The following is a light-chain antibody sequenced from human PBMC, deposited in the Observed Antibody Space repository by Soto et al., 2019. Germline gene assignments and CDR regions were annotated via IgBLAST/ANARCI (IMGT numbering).Light chain of an antibody. CDR1: QGISSY. J-gene: IGKJ3*01. Sequence: DIQLTQSPSFLSASVGDRVTITCRASQGISSYLAWYQQKPGKAPKLLIYAASTLQSGVPSRFSGSGSGTKFTLTISSLQPEDFATYYCQQFNSYPLTFGPGTKVDIK. CDR3: QQFNSYPLT. CDR2: AAS. V-gene: IGKV1-9*01.